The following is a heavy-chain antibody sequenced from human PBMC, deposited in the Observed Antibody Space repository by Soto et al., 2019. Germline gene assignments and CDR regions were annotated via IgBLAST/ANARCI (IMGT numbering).Heavy chain of an antibody. Sequence: VQLVESGGGVVQPGRSLRLSCAASGFTFSDYAMHWVRQAPGNGLEWVAVVSHDGRNTHYADSVKGRFTISRDSSKNTVALEMTSLRAEDTAVYYCAKGGRQWLVTSDFNYWGQGALVTVSS. CDR2: VSHDGRNT. J-gene: IGHJ4*02. V-gene: IGHV3-30*18. D-gene: IGHD6-19*01. CDR3: AKGGRQWLVTSDFNY. CDR1: GFTFSDYA.